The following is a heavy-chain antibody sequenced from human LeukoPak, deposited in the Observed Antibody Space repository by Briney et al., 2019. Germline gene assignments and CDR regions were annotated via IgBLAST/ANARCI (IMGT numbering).Heavy chain of an antibody. V-gene: IGHV3-23*01. J-gene: IGHJ4*02. CDR2: ISGSGGST. Sequence: GGSLRLSCAASGFTFSSYAMSWVRQAPGKGLEWVSAISGSGGSTYYADSVKGRFTISRDNSKNTLYLQMNSLRAEDTAVYYCAKSPLLWFGEFRNYYFDYWGQGTLVTVSS. CDR1: GFTFSSYA. D-gene: IGHD3-10*01. CDR3: AKSPLLWFGEFRNYYFDY.